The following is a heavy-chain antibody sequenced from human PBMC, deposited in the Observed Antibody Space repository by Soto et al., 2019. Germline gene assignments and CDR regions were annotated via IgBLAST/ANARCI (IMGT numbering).Heavy chain of an antibody. V-gene: IGHV4-31*03. J-gene: IGHJ6*02. Sequence: SETLSLTCSVPRAFINSGGFYYSWIRQPPGKGLEWLGYIYHSGSTIYNPSLKSRLTISVDTSKNQFSLKLSSVTAADTAVYYCARGTVTTGDYGMDVWGQGTTVTVSS. CDR3: ARGTVTTGDYGMDV. D-gene: IGHD4-17*01. CDR2: IYHSGST. CDR1: RAFINSGGFY.